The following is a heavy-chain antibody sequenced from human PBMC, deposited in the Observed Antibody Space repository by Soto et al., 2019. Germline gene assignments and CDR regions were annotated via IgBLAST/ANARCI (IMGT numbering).Heavy chain of an antibody. J-gene: IGHJ4*02. Sequence: QVQLQESGPGLVKPSQTLSLTCTVSGGSISSGGYYWSWIRQHPGKGLEWIGYIYYSGSTYYNPSLRSGVTIQVTRSKNKSSRNLGPVTAADTAVNYWAKEFEPRYGGYDRWAYFDYWGREPWSPSPQ. CDR2: IYYSGST. V-gene: IGHV4-31*03. CDR3: AKEFEPRYGGYDRWAYFDY. CDR1: GGSISSGGYY. D-gene: IGHD5-12*01.